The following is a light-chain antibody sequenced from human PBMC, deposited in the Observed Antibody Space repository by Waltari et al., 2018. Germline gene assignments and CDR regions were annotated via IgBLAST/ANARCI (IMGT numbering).Light chain of an antibody. Sequence: QSALTQPASVSGSPGQSITISCTGTSSDVGDYNYVSWYQQHPGEAPKLMIYDFNKRPSVISKRFSGSKSGNTASLTISGLQAEDEADYYCSSFTSSSTSLIGGGTKLTVL. CDR3: SSFTSSSTSL. V-gene: IGLV2-14*03. J-gene: IGLJ2*01. CDR2: DFN. CDR1: SSDVGDYNY.